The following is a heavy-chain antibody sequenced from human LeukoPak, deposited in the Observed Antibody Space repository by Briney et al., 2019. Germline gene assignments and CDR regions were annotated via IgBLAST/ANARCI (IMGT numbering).Heavy chain of an antibody. CDR3: ATDGSGSYRGARDY. D-gene: IGHD1-26*01. CDR1: GFTFSSYG. Sequence: TGGSLRLSCAASGFTFSSYGMHWVRQAPGKGLEWVAFIRYDGSNKYYADSVKGRFTTSRDNSKNTLYLQMNSMRAEDTAVYYCATDGSGSYRGARDYWGQGTLVTVSS. J-gene: IGHJ4*02. CDR2: IRYDGSNK. V-gene: IGHV3-30*02.